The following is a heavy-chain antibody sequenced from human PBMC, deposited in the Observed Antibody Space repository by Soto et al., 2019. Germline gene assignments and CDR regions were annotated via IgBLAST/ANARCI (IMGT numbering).Heavy chain of an antibody. J-gene: IGHJ3*01. CDR1: GFTFSSYV. Sequence: QVQLVESGGGAVQPGRSLRLSCAASGFTFSSYVMHWVRQAPGKGLEWVAAMWYDGSKTYYADSVKGRFTISIDNSMNTLYLQMNSLRAEDTAVYYCARANYGHDAFDVWGQGTMVTVSS. CDR2: MWYDGSKT. CDR3: ARANYGHDAFDV. V-gene: IGHV3-33*01. D-gene: IGHD4-17*01.